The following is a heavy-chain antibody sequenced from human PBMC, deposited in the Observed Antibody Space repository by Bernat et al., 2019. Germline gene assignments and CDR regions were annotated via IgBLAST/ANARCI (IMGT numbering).Heavy chain of an antibody. Sequence: QVQLQESGPGLVKPSGTLSLTCAVSGGSISSSYWWSWVRQPPGKGLEWIGEIYHSGSTNYNPSLKSRVTISVDTSKNQFSLKLSSVTAADTAVYYCARDQIAVAGTNWYFDLWGRGTLVTVSS. J-gene: IGHJ2*01. CDR3: ARDQIAVAGTNWYFDL. V-gene: IGHV4-4*02. D-gene: IGHD6-19*01. CDR1: GGSISSSYW. CDR2: IYHSGST.